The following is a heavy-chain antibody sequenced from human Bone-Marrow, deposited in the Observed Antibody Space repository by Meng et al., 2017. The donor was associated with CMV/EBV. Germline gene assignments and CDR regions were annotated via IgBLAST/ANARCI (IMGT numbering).Heavy chain of an antibody. J-gene: IGHJ6*02. V-gene: IGHV3-11*01. CDR2: ISYSGETM. Sequence: GESLKISCVASGFTFSDYYMSWIRQAPGKGLEWVSYISYSGETMDYVESVRGRFTISRDNAENSLFLQMNSLTVDDSAVYYCARGHYGMDVWGLGTTVTVSS. CDR1: GFTFSDYY. CDR3: ARGHYGMDV.